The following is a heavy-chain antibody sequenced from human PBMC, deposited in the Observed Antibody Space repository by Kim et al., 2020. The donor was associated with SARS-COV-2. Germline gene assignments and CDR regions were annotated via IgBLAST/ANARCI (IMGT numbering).Heavy chain of an antibody. J-gene: IGHJ6*02. Sequence: ASVKVSCKASGYTFTSYAMNWVRQAPGQGLEWMGWINTNTGNPTYAQGFTGRFVFSLDTSVSTAYLQISSLKAEDTAVYYCAVLLWFGELSQYGMDVWGQGTTVNVSS. D-gene: IGHD3-10*01. V-gene: IGHV7-4-1*02. CDR2: INTNTGNP. CDR3: AVLLWFGELSQYGMDV. CDR1: GYTFTSYA.